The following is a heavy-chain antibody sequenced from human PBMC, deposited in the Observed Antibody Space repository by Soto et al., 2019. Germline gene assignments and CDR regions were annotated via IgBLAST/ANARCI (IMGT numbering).Heavy chain of an antibody. V-gene: IGHV4-61*08. D-gene: IGHD6-19*01. CDR3: ARGHSGGWWGLDY. J-gene: IGHJ4*02. Sequence: SETLSLTCAVSGGSISSGGYSWSWIRQPPGKGLEYIGYIYSTGTTKYNPSLKSRVTISLDTSKNQFSLKLTSMTTADTAVYYCARGHSGGWWGLDYWGQGTLVTVSS. CDR2: IYSTGTT. CDR1: GGSISSGGYS.